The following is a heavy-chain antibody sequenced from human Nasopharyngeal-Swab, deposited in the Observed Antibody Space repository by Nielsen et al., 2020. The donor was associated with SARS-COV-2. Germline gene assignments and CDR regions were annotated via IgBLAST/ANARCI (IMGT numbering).Heavy chain of an antibody. V-gene: IGHV1-69*06. Sequence: SVKVSCKASGGTFSSYAISWVRQAPGQGLEWMGGIIPIFGTANYAQKFQGRVTITADKSTSTAYMELSSLRSEDTAVYYCARPNYDYVWGSYRKGFGAFDIWGQGTMVTVSS. D-gene: IGHD3-16*02. CDR3: ARPNYDYVWGSYRKGFGAFDI. J-gene: IGHJ3*02. CDR2: IIPIFGTA. CDR1: GGTFSSYA.